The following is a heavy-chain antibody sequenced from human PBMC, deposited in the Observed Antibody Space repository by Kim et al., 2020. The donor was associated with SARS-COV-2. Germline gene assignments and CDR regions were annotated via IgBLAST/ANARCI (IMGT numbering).Heavy chain of an antibody. CDR1: GFSLSSGGVG. Sequence: SGPTLVNPTQTLTLTCTFSGFSLSSGGVGVGWIRQPPRKALEWLALIYWDDDKRYSPSLKSRLTITKDTSKNQVVLTMTNMDPVDTATYYCAHGARASTLTTYYFDYWGQGILVTVSS. V-gene: IGHV2-5*02. CDR2: IYWDDDK. J-gene: IGHJ4*02. CDR3: AHGARASTLTTYYFDY. D-gene: IGHD1-1*01.